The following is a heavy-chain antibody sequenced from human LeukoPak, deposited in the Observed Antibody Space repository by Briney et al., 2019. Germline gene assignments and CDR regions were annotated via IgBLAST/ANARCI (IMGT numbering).Heavy chain of an antibody. D-gene: IGHD3-22*01. V-gene: IGHV3-30*18. CDR3: AKYRGYYDSSGPLYYYYGMDV. Sequence: PGGSLRLSCAASGFTFSSYGMHWVRQAPGKGTDWVAVISYDGSNKHYADSVKGRFTISRDNSKNTLYLQMNSLRAEDTAVYYCAKYRGYYDSSGPLYYYYGMDVWGQGTTVTVSS. CDR1: GFTFSSYG. J-gene: IGHJ6*02. CDR2: ISYDGSNK.